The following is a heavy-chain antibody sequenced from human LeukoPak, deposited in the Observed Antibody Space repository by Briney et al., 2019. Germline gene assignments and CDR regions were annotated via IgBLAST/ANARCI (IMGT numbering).Heavy chain of an antibody. CDR1: GGSISTYY. V-gene: IGHV4-59*01. D-gene: IGHD5-18*01. CDR2: VVYSGST. CDR3: TRGLGIGYGQYYSDYVDV. J-gene: IGHJ6*03. Sequence: PSETLSLTCSVSGGSISTYYWGWIRQSPGEGLEWIGYVVYSGSTNYNPSLKSRVTISVDTSKDSFSLKMTSVTAANTAVYYCTRGLGIGYGQYYSDYVDVWAKGTTVTVSS.